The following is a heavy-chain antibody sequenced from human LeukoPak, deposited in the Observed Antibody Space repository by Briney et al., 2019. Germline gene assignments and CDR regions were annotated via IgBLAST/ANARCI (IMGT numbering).Heavy chain of an antibody. CDR3: SKGMRWLQSLQPFEY. CDR2: ISGSGGST. D-gene: IGHD5-24*01. CDR1: GFTFTSYA. V-gene: IGHV3-23*01. Sequence: PGGSLRLSCAASGFTFTSYAISWVRQAPGKGLEWVSAISGSGGSTYYADSRKGRFTIRRDNSKNTLYLQMNSLRAKDTSVYYCSKGMRWLQSLQPFEYWGQGTLVTVSS. J-gene: IGHJ4*02.